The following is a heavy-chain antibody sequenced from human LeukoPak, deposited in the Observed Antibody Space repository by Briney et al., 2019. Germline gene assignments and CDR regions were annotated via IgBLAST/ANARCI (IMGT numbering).Heavy chain of an antibody. V-gene: IGHV3-23*01. Sequence: PGGSLRLSCAASGFTFSSYAMSWVRQAPGKGLEWVSAISGSGGSTYYADSVKDRSTISRDNSKNTVFLQMSSLRVEDTALYFCARRRDTLTTNWSEFALDIWGQGTMVIVSS. CDR1: GFTFSSYA. CDR2: ISGSGGST. CDR3: ARRRDTLTTNWSEFALDI. J-gene: IGHJ3*02. D-gene: IGHD4-11*01.